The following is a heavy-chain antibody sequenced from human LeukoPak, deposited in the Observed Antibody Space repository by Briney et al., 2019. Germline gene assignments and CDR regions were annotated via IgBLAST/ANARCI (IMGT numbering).Heavy chain of an antibody. CDR3: ARGRVKTSGIAARPGYFDY. V-gene: IGHV1-69*04. CDR1: GGTFSSYA. J-gene: IGHJ4*02. CDR2: IIPILGIA. Sequence: WASVKVSCNASGGTFSSYAISWVRQAPGQGLEWMGRIIPILGIANYAQKFQGRVTITADKSTSTAYMELSSLRSEDTAVYYCARGRVKTSGIAARPGYFDYWGQGTLVTVSS. D-gene: IGHD6-6*01.